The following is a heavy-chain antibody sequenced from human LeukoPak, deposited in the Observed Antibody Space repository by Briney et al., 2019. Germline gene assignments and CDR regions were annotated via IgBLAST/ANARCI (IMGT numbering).Heavy chain of an antibody. CDR1: GFAFYTYG. D-gene: IGHD6-13*01. CDR3: AKEAYSSSWN. J-gene: IGHJ4*02. Sequence: GGSLRLSCAASGFAFYTYGMTWVRQAPGKGLEWVSSISSSSSYIYYADSVKGRFIISRDNARKPLYLQMNSLRAEDTAVYYCAKEAYSSSWNWGQGTLVTVSS. V-gene: IGHV3-21*01. CDR2: ISSSSSYI.